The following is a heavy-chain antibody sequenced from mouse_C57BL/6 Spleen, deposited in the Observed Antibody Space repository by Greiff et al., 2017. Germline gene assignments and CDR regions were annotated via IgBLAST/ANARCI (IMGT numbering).Heavy chain of an antibody. CDR1: GYAFSSYW. Sequence: QVHVKQSGAELVKPGASVKISCKASGYAFSSYWMNWVKQRPGKGLEWIGQIYPGDGDTNYNGKFKGKATLNADKSSSTAYMQLSSLTSEDSAVYFCARWEGRDAMDYWGQGTSVTVSS. D-gene: IGHD3-3*01. V-gene: IGHV1-80*01. CDR2: IYPGDGDT. J-gene: IGHJ4*01. CDR3: ARWEGRDAMDY.